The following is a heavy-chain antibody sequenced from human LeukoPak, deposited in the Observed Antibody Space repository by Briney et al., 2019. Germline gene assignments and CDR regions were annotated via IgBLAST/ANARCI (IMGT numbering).Heavy chain of an antibody. D-gene: IGHD2-2*01. CDR1: GATFSSYA. CDR3: ARATSGYWSSTSCYSSYYYMDV. J-gene: IGHJ6*03. CDR2: IFPIFGTT. V-gene: IGHV1-69*05. Sequence: SVKLSFTSSGATFSSYAISWRRKAPGQGLGWMGVIFPIFGTTNSAPKLHGRVTTSTNESTRTAHMEMSSMRADATAAYYCARATSGYWSSTSCYSSYYYMDVWGKGTTVTVSS.